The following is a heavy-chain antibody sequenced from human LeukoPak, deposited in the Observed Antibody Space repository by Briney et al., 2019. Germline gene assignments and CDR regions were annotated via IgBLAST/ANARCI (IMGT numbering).Heavy chain of an antibody. Sequence: ASVKVSCKASGYTFTSYYMHWVRQAPGQGLEWMGIINPSGGSTSYAQKFQGRVTMTRDMSTSTAYMELSSLRSEDTAVYYCARERRFGELSYAYFDYWGQGTLVTVSS. D-gene: IGHD3-10*01. CDR1: GYTFTSYY. CDR2: INPSGGST. CDR3: ARERRFGELSYAYFDY. V-gene: IGHV1-46*01. J-gene: IGHJ4*02.